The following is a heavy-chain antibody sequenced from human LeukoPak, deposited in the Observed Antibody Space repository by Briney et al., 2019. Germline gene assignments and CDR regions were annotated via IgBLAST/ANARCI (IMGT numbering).Heavy chain of an antibody. CDR3: AKFYLPVVPAATTWWFDP. CDR2: ISGSGGST. V-gene: IGHV3-23*01. Sequence: GGSLRLSCAASGFTFSSYAMSWVRQAPGKGLEWVSAISGSGGSTYYADSVKGRFTISRDNSKNTLYLQMNSLRAEDTAVYYCAKFYLPVVPAATTWWFDPWGQGTLVTVSS. CDR1: GFTFSSYA. D-gene: IGHD2-2*01. J-gene: IGHJ5*02.